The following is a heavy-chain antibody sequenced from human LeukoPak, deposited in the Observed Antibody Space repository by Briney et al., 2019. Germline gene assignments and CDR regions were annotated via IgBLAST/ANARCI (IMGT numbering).Heavy chain of an antibody. CDR1: GGSISSGDYY. J-gene: IGHJ5*02. CDR3: ARHFDDSSGHLKP. CDR2: IYYSGST. V-gene: IGHV4-39*01. D-gene: IGHD3-22*01. Sequence: SETLSLTCTVSGGSISSGDYYWRWVRQPPGTGLEWIGYIYYSGSTYDNPSLKSRVTIPVDTSKNQFSLKLSSVTAADTAVYYCARHFDDSSGHLKPGGQGTLVTVS.